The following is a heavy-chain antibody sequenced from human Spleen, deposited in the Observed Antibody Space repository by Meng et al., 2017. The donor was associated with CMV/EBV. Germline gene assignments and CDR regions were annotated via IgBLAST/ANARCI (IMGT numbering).Heavy chain of an antibody. J-gene: IGHJ6*02. V-gene: IGHV3-30-3*01. D-gene: IGHD6-13*01. CDR1: GFTFSSYA. CDR2: ISYDGSNK. Sequence: GGSLRLSCAASGFTFSSYAMHWVRQAPGKGLEWVAVISYDGSNKYYADSVKGRFTISRDNSKNTLYLQMNSLRAEDTAVYYCAREAVAAAGTKAPLYYYGMDVWGQGTTVTVSS. CDR3: AREAVAAAGTKAPLYYYGMDV.